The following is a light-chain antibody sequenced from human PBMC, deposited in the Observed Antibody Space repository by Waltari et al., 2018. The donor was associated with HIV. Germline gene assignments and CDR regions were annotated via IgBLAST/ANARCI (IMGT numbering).Light chain of an antibody. CDR1: PLTRGY. CDR3: YSTDSSDSHRGV. Sequence: SFELTQPPSVSVSPGQTATIDCSGNPLTRGYPYWYRQKSGQAPELCLYEDTKRPSVIPERFRGSRSGTTATLTISGAQVEDEGDYYCYSTDSSDSHRGVFGTGTAVYVL. CDR2: EDT. J-gene: IGLJ1*01. V-gene: IGLV3-10*01.